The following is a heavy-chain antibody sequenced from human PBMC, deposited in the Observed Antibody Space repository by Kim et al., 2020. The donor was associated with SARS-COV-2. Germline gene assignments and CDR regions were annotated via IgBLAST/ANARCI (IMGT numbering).Heavy chain of an antibody. V-gene: IGHV4-39*01. Sequence: SETLSLTCTVSGGSISSSSYYWGWIRQPPGKGLEWIGSIYYSGSTYYNPSLKSRVTISVDTSKNQFSLKLSSVTAADTAVYYCARVPAEDLRLANWFDPWGQGTLVTVSS. D-gene: IGHD3-16*01. CDR2: IYYSGST. CDR1: GGSISSSSYY. CDR3: ARVPAEDLRLANWFDP. J-gene: IGHJ5*02.